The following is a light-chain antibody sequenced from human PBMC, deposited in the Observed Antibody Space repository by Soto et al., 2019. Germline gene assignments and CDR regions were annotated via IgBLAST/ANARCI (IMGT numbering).Light chain of an antibody. J-gene: IGLJ3*02. CDR2: EVS. Sequence: QSVLTQPASVSGSPGQSITISCTGTSSDVGGYNYVSWYQQYPGKAPKLMIYEVSNRPSGVSNRFSGSKSGNTASLTISGLQAEDEADYYCSSYTSSSTLGVFGGRTKLTVL. CDR1: SSDVGGYNY. V-gene: IGLV2-14*01. CDR3: SSYTSSSTLGV.